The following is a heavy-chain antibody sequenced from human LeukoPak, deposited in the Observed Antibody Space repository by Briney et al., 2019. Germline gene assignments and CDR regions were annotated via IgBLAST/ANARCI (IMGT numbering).Heavy chain of an antibody. V-gene: IGHV3-23*01. D-gene: IGHD3-3*01. Sequence: SGGSLRLSCAASGFTFSSYAMSWVRQAPGKGLEWVSGISDSGGSTYYADSVKGRFTISRDNAKNSLYLQMNSLRAEDTAVYYCARDSITIFGVVISWGQGTLVTVSS. CDR2: ISDSGGST. CDR1: GFTFSSYA. J-gene: IGHJ5*02. CDR3: ARDSITIFGVVIS.